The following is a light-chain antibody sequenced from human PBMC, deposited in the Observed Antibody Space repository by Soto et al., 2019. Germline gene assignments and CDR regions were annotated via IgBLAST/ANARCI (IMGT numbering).Light chain of an antibody. CDR1: QSISSY. CDR3: QQYNDWPLT. J-gene: IGKJ1*01. Sequence: EIVLTQSPATLSLSPGERATLSCRASQSISSYFTWYQQKPGQAPRLLIYDTSTRATGIPARFSGSGSGTDLTLTISSLEPEDFALYYCQQYNDWPLTFGQGTKVDIK. V-gene: IGKV3-11*01. CDR2: DTS.